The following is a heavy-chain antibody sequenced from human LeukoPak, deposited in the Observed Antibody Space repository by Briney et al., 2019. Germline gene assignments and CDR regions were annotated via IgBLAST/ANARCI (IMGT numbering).Heavy chain of an antibody. D-gene: IGHD2-15*01. CDR3: ARRRGAAYFDY. Sequence: SETLSLTCAVYGGSFSGYYWSWIRQPPGKGLEWIGEINHSGSTNYNPSLESRVTISVDTSKNQFSLKLSSVTAADTAVYYCARRRGAAYFDYWGQGTLVTVSS. CDR2: INHSGST. J-gene: IGHJ4*02. CDR1: GGSFSGYY. V-gene: IGHV4-34*01.